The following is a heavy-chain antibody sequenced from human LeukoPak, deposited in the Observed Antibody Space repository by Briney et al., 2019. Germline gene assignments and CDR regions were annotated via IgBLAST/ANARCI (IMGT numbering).Heavy chain of an antibody. J-gene: IGHJ4*02. V-gene: IGHV3-7*01. CDR3: ARGLNTSPGIDY. D-gene: IGHD3-16*01. CDR2: IKEDGSQK. CDR1: GFTFSNYW. Sequence: GGSLRLSCAASGFTFSNYWINWVRQAPGKGLEWVGNIKEDGSQKYYVESVKGRFTVSRDNAKNSVYLQVSSLRDADTGVYYCARGLNTSPGIDYWGQGTLVTVSS.